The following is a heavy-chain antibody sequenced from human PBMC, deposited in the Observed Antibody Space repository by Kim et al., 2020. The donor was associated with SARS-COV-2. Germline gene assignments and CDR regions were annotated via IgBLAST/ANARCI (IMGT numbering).Heavy chain of an antibody. D-gene: IGHD3-22*01. Sequence: GGSLRLSCAASGFSFGDYYMSWIRQAPGKGLEWSSYASTSGTIIYYADSVKGRFTISRDNAKNSLYLQMNNLRAEDTAVYYCARVAVDSGGYNWFDPWGHGTLDTVSS. V-gene: IGHV3-11*04. CDR2: ASTSGTII. CDR3: ARVAVDSGGYNWFDP. J-gene: IGHJ5*02. CDR1: GFSFGDYY.